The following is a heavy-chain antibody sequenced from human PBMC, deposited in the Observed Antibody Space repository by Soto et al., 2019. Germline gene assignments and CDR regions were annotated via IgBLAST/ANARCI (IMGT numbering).Heavy chain of an antibody. V-gene: IGHV3-53*02. CDR3: ARRFYGMDV. J-gene: IGHJ6*02. Sequence: QLVATGGGLLQPGVSLRVSCAASGFTVGRNYMSGVSQAPGKGLEWVSVIYSDGSTYYADSVKGRFTISRDNSKNTLYLQMNSLRAEDTAVYYCARRFYGMDVWGQGTTVTVSS. CDR1: GFTVGRNY. CDR2: IYSDGST.